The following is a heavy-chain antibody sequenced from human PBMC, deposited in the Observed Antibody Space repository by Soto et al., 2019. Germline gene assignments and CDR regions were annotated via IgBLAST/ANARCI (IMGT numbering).Heavy chain of an antibody. Sequence: EVQLLESGGGLVQPGGSLRLSCAAAGFTFSNYALTWVRQSPGKGLEWVSTFSGSGGSTYYADSVRGRFTISRDNSKNTLFLKMNSLRVEETALYYGARDWTGDTCPCLDVWGQGTTVSVSS. CDR3: ARDWTGDTCPCLDV. V-gene: IGHV3-23*01. CDR2: FSGSGGST. CDR1: GFTFSNYA. D-gene: IGHD3-3*01. J-gene: IGHJ6*02.